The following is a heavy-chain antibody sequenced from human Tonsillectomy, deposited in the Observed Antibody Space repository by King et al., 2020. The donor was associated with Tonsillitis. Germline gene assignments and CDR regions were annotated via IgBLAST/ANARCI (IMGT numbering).Heavy chain of an antibody. Sequence: QLVQSGGGLVQPGGSLRLSCAASGFTFSTHAMTWVRQAPGKGLEWVSGLSDTGGAPYYADSVKGRFTISRDNSKNTLYLQMNSLRAEDTAIYYCATYCTSTSCSLDYWGQGTVVTVSS. CDR1: GFTFSTHA. CDR2: LSDTGGAP. CDR3: ATYCTSTSCSLDY. J-gene: IGHJ4*02. V-gene: IGHV3-23*04. D-gene: IGHD2-2*01.